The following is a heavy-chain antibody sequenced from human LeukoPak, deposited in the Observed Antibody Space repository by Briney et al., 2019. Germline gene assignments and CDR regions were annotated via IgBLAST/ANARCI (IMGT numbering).Heavy chain of an antibody. D-gene: IGHD3-3*01. V-gene: IGHV3-23*01. CDR1: GFTFSSYA. J-gene: IGHJ4*02. Sequence: GGSLRLSCAASGFTFSSYAMSWVRQAPGKGLEWVSAISGSGGSTYYADSVKGRFTISRDNSKNTLYLQMHSLRAEDTAVYYCAKDPHSPYYDFWSGYSPTLFDYWGQGTLVTVSS. CDR2: ISGSGGST. CDR3: AKDPHSPYYDFWSGYSPTLFDY.